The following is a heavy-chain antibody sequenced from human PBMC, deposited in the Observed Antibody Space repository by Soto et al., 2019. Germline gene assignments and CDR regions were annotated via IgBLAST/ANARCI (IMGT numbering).Heavy chain of an antibody. D-gene: IGHD6-19*01. Sequence: SETLSLTCAVYGGSFSGYYWSWIRQPPGKGLEWIGEINHSGSTNYNPSLKSRVTISVDTSKNQFSLKLSSVTAADTAVYYCARGLKQWLSTSSFDYWGQGTLVTVSS. CDR1: GGSFSGYY. CDR3: ARGLKQWLSTSSFDY. J-gene: IGHJ4*02. V-gene: IGHV4-34*01. CDR2: INHSGST.